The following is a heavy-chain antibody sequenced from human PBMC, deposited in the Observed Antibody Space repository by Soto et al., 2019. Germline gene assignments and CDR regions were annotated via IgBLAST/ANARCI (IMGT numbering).Heavy chain of an antibody. CDR1: GYSFTSYW. Sequence: GASLKISCKGSGYSFTSYWISWVRQMPGKGLEWMGRIDPSDSYTNYSPSFQGHVTISADKSISTAYLQWSSLKASDTAMYYCAESADGDVFAISGQGTIVTVSS. J-gene: IGHJ3*02. CDR3: AESADGDVFAI. V-gene: IGHV5-10-1*01. CDR2: IDPSDSYT.